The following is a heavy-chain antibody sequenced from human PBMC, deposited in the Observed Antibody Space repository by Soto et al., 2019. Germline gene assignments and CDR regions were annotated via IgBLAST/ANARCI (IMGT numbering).Heavy chain of an antibody. CDR1: GDSVSSNSAA. CDR3: TKQKGDSRTYNGMDG. V-gene: IGHV6-1*01. D-gene: IGHD2-21*02. CDR2: AYYRSQWYY. J-gene: IGHJ6*02. Sequence: PSQTLSLTCAISGDSVSSNSAAWNWIRQSPSRDLEWLGRAYYRSQWYYDSAVSVRRRITVIPYTSKNQFSLQLNSVTPEDPAVYYCTKQKGDSRTYNGMDGWGQGPTVTVSS.